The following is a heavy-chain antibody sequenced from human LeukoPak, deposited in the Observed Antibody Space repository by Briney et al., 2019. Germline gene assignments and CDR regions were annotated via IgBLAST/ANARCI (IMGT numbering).Heavy chain of an antibody. CDR2: LYSSGAT. CDR3: ARVWELSFDY. D-gene: IGHD1-26*01. J-gene: IGHJ4*02. CDR1: GFPLNTDH. Sequence: PGGSLSLSFAASGFPLNTDHMSWVRQAPGKGLEWVSVLYSSGATSHADSVKGRFTISRDNSKNTVYLQMNSLRAEDTAVYYCARVWELSFDYWGQGTLVTVSS. V-gene: IGHV3-53*01.